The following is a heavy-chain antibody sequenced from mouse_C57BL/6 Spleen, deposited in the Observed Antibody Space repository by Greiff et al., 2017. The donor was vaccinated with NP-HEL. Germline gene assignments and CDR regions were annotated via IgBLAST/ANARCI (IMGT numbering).Heavy chain of an antibody. J-gene: IGHJ4*01. CDR3: AKDGDIYYGNYGAMDY. V-gene: IGHV2-9*01. D-gene: IGHD2-1*01. CDR1: GFSLTSYG. CDR2: IWGGGST. Sequence: QVQLKESGPGLVAPSQSLSITCTVSGFSLTSYGVDWVRQPPGKGLEWLGVIWGGGSTNYNSALMSRLSISKDNSKSQVSVKMNSLQTDDTAMYDCAKDGDIYYGNYGAMDYWGQGTSVTVSS.